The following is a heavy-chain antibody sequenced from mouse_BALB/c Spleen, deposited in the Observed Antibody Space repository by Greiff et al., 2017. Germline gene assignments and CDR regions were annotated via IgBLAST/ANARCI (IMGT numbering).Heavy chain of an antibody. J-gene: IGHJ2*01. CDR2: IYPGNSDT. Sequence: VHVKQSGTVLARPGASVKMSCKASGYSFTSYWMHWVKQRPGQGLEWIGAIYPGNSDTSYNQKFKGKAKLTAVTSASTAYMELSSLTNEDSAVYYCTRSEYYGRVFDYWGQGTTLTVSS. D-gene: IGHD1-1*01. V-gene: IGHV1-5*01. CDR3: TRSEYYGRVFDY. CDR1: GYSFTSYW.